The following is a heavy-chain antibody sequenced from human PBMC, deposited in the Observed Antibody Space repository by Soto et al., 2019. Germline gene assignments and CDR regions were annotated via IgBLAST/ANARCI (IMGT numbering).Heavy chain of an antibody. CDR2: IIPILGIA. Sequence: QVQLVQSGAEVKKPGSSVKVSCKASGGTFSSYTISWVRQAPGQGLEWMGRIIPILGIANYAQKLQGRVTITADKSTSTAYMELSSLRSEDTAVYYCARDDTDGSLDYWGQGTLVTVSS. CDR3: ARDDTDGSLDY. CDR1: GGTFSSYT. D-gene: IGHD3-10*01. J-gene: IGHJ4*02. V-gene: IGHV1-69*08.